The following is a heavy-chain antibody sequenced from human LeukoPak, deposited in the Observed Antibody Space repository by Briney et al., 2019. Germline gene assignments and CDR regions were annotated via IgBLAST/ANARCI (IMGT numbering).Heavy chain of an antibody. CDR2: ITSSSGTT. Sequence: PGGSLRLSCAASGFTFRTYSMNWVRQAPGKGLEWVSYITSSSGTTYYADSVKGRFTIPRDNVKNSLSLQMNSLRDEDTAVYYCARGGQHLVGYYFDHWGQGTLVTVSS. D-gene: IGHD6-13*01. J-gene: IGHJ4*02. CDR1: GFTFRTYS. CDR3: ARGGQHLVGYYFDH. V-gene: IGHV3-48*02.